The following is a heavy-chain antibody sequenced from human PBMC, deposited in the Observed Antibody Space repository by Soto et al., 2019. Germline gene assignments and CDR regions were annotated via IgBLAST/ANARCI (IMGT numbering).Heavy chain of an antibody. Sequence: QLQLQESGPGLVKPSETLSLTCSVSGGSISSSGYFWGWIRQPPGKGLEWIGSIYYSGSTYYNPSIKSRVTISVDTSKNQFSLKLSSVTAADTAVFYCARQKDYYDSSGDSFFDYWGQGSLVTVSS. D-gene: IGHD3-22*01. V-gene: IGHV4-39*01. CDR1: GGSISSSGYF. CDR3: ARQKDYYDSSGDSFFDY. CDR2: IYYSGST. J-gene: IGHJ4*02.